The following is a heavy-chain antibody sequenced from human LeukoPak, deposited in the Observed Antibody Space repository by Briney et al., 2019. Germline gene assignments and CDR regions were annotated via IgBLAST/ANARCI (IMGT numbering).Heavy chain of an antibody. D-gene: IGHD4-23*01. V-gene: IGHV3-53*05. CDR2: SYSGGSS. CDR1: GFTVSSNY. J-gene: IGHJ4*02. Sequence: GGSLRLSCAASGFTVSSNYMSWVRQAPGKGLEWVSVSYSGGSSYYADSVKGRFTISRDNSKSTLYLQMNSLRVEDTALYYCAKDVGGNGAYYFDYWGQGTLVTVSS. CDR3: AKDVGGNGAYYFDY.